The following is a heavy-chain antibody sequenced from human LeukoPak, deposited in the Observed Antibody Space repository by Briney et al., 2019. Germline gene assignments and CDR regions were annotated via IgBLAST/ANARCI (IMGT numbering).Heavy chain of an antibody. J-gene: IGHJ4*02. CDR1: GGTFSSYA. Sequence: SVKVSCKASGGTFSSYAISWVRQAPGQGPEWMGRIIPIFGTANYAQKFQGRVTITTDESTSTAYMELSSLRSEDTAVYYCARLDSSGYSPGYWGQGTLVTVSS. D-gene: IGHD3-22*01. CDR3: ARLDSSGYSPGY. CDR2: IIPIFGTA. V-gene: IGHV1-69*05.